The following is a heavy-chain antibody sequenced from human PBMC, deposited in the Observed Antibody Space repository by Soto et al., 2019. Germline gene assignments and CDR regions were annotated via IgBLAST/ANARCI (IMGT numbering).Heavy chain of an antibody. CDR1: GFNFRNDA. Sequence: EVEVLESGGGLVQPGGSLRLSCAASGFNFRNDAMTWARQAPGQGLEYVSSITSSGDHTFYADSVKGRFTISRDNSQNTLYLQMNSLRVEKTAIYYCARDVIDRGDHFWGQGTLVTVSS. V-gene: IGHV3-23*01. CDR2: ITSSGDHT. J-gene: IGHJ4*02. D-gene: IGHD2-21*01. CDR3: ARDVIDRGDHF.